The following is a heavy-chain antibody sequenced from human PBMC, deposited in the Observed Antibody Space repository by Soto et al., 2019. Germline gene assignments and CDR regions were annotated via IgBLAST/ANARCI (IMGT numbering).Heavy chain of an antibody. J-gene: IGHJ5*02. V-gene: IGHV3-33*01. Sequence: GGSLRLSCAASGFTFSSYGMHWVRQAPGKGLEWVAVIWYDGSNKYYADSVKGRFTISRDNSKNTLYLQMNSLRAEDTAVYYCARVAIFGVANNWFDPWGQGTLVTVSS. CDR3: ARVAIFGVANNWFDP. CDR1: GFTFSSYG. D-gene: IGHD3-3*01. CDR2: IWYDGSNK.